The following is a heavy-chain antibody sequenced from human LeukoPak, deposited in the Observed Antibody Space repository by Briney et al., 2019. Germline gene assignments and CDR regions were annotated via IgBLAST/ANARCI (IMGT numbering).Heavy chain of an antibody. CDR3: ARDHPRYGDYSPTPYYYYMDV. V-gene: IGHV4-4*07. D-gene: IGHD4-17*01. CDR2: IYTSGST. J-gene: IGHJ6*03. CDR1: GGSFSGYY. Sequence: SETLSLTCAVYGGSFSGYYWSWIRQPAGKGLEWIGRIYTSGSTNYNPSLKSRVTISVDTSKNQFSLKLSSVTAADTAVYYCARDHPRYGDYSPTPYYYYMDVWGKGTTVTISS.